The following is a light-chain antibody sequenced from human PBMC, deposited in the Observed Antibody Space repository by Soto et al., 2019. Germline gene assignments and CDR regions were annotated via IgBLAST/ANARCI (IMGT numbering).Light chain of an antibody. Sequence: IVLTQSPGTLSLSPGERATLSCRASQSVSSSYLAWYQQKPGQAPRLRIYGASSRATGIPDRFSGSGSGTDFTLTISRLEPEDFAVYYCQQYGSSPVTFGPGTKVDIK. V-gene: IGKV3-20*01. CDR2: GAS. CDR3: QQYGSSPVT. CDR1: QSVSSSY. J-gene: IGKJ3*01.